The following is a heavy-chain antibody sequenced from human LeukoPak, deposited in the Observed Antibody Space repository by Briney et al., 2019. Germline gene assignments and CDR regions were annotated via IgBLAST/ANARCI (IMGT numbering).Heavy chain of an antibody. J-gene: IGHJ4*02. CDR3: AKDRPLYGDYGEEFDY. CDR2: ISYDGSNK. Sequence: AGGSLRLSFAASGFTFSSYGMHWVRQAPGKGLEWVAVISYDGSNKYYADSVKGRFTISRDNSKNTLYLQMNSLRAEDTAVYYCAKDRPLYGDYGEEFDYWGQGTLVTVSS. D-gene: IGHD4-17*01. CDR1: GFTFSSYG. V-gene: IGHV3-30*18.